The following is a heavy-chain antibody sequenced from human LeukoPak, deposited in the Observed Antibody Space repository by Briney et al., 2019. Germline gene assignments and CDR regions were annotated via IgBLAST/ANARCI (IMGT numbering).Heavy chain of an antibody. CDR3: ARLIYYYGSGSYFPVFDP. D-gene: IGHD3-10*01. V-gene: IGHV4-39*01. CDR1: GGSISSSSYY. Sequence: SETLSLTCTVSGGSISSSSYYWGWIRQPPGKGLEWIGSIYYSGSTYYNPFLKSRVTISVDTSKNQFSLKLSSVTAADTAVYYCARLIYYYGSGSYFPVFDPWGQGTLVTVSS. CDR2: IYYSGST. J-gene: IGHJ5*02.